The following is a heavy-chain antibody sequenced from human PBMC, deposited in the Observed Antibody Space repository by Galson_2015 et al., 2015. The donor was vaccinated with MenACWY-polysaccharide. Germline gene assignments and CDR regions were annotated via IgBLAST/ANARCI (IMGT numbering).Heavy chain of an antibody. J-gene: IGHJ3*02. CDR2: ISAYNGNT. D-gene: IGHD6-13*01. Sequence: SVKVSCKAFGYTFNTYGVSWLRQAPGQGLEWMGWISAYNGNTNYAQKFQGRVTMTTETSTSTAYMELRSLRSDDTAMYYCARQGQRQLVHGDAFDIWGQGTMVTVSS. V-gene: IGHV1-18*01. CDR1: GYTFNTYG. CDR3: ARQGQRQLVHGDAFDI.